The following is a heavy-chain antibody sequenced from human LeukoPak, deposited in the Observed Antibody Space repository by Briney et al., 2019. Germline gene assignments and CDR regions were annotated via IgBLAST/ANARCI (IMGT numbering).Heavy chain of an antibody. Sequence: GGSLRLSCAASGFTFSSYWMNWACQAPGKGLEWVANIKQDGSEKSYVDSVKGRFTISRDNAKNSLYLQMNSLRAEDTAIYYCTRVGYIDEGIDYWGQGTLVTVSS. D-gene: IGHD5-24*01. V-gene: IGHV3-7*04. J-gene: IGHJ4*02. CDR1: GFTFSSYW. CDR2: IKQDGSEK. CDR3: TRVGYIDEGIDY.